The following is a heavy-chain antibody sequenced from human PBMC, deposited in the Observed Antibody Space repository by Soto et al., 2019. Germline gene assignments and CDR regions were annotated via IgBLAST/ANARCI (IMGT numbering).Heavy chain of an antibody. CDR3: ARDSTGRAYYYGMDV. D-gene: IGHD4-17*01. CDR1: GGSISSGGHY. CDR2: IYYSGST. J-gene: IGHJ6*02. Sequence: SETLSLTCTVSGGSISSGGHYWSWIRQHPGKGLEWIGYIYYSGSTYYNPSLKSRVTISVDTSKNQFSLKLSSVTAADTAVYYCARDSTGRAYYYGMDVWGQGTTVTVSS. V-gene: IGHV4-31*03.